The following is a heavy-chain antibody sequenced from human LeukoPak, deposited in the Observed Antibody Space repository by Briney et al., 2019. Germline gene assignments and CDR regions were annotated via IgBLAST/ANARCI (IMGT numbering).Heavy chain of an antibody. CDR3: ARVGRGYSSSWYGYYFDY. CDR1: GGSISSSSYY. CDR2: IYYSGST. V-gene: IGHV4-39*07. J-gene: IGHJ4*02. D-gene: IGHD6-13*01. Sequence: SETLSLTCTVSGGSISSSSYYWGWIRQPPGKGLEWIGSIYYSGSTYYNPSLKSRVTISVDKSKNQFSLKLSSVTAADTAVYYCARVGRGYSSSWYGYYFDYWGQGTLVTVSS.